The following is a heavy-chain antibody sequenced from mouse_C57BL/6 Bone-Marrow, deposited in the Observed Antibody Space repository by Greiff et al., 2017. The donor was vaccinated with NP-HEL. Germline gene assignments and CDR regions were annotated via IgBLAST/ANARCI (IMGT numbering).Heavy chain of an antibody. D-gene: IGHD4-1*01. J-gene: IGHJ1*03. V-gene: IGHV5-17*01. CDR2: ISSGSSTI. CDR3: ATGSDWYFDV. Sequence: DVHLVESGGGLVKPGGSLKLSCAASGFTFSDYGMHWVRQAPEKGLEWVAYISSGSSTIYYADTVKGRFTISRDNAKNTLFLQMTSLRSEDTAMYYCATGSDWYFDVWGTGTTVTVSS. CDR1: GFTFSDYG.